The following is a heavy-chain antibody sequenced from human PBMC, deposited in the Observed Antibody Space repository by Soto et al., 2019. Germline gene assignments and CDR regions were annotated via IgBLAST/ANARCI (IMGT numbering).Heavy chain of an antibody. D-gene: IGHD6-13*01. V-gene: IGHV1-8*01. CDR3: ARDRSAAGTGWFDP. CDR1: GYTFTSYD. Sequence: QVQLVQSGAEVKKPGASVKVSCKASGYTFTSYDINWVRQATGQGLEWMGWMNPNSGNTGYAQKFQGRVTMTRNTSIRTAYMELSGLRSEDTAVYYCARDRSAAGTGWFDPWGQGTLVSVSS. J-gene: IGHJ5*02. CDR2: MNPNSGNT.